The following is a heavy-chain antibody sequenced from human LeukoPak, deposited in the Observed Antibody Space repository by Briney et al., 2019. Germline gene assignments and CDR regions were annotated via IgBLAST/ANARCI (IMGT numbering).Heavy chain of an antibody. V-gene: IGHV4-59*01. CDR3: ARGNGFNYY. CDR2: IYYSGST. Sequence: SETLSLTCTVSGASMTNYYWAWIRQPPGKGLEWIGYIYYSGSTNYNPSLKSRVTISVDTAKNQFSLKLSSVTAADMGVYYCARGNGFNYYLGQGTLSPSPQ. J-gene: IGHJ4*02. CDR1: GASMTNYY. D-gene: IGHD5-24*01.